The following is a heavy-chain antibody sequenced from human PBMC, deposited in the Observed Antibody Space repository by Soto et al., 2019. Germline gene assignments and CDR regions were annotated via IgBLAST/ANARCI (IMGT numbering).Heavy chain of an antibody. J-gene: IGHJ4*02. CDR2: IIPIFGTA. V-gene: IGHV1-69*06. Sequence: QVQLVQSGAEVKKPGSSVKVSCKASGGTFSSYAISWVRQAPGQGLEWMGGIIPIFGTANYAQKFQGRVTITADKSTSTAYMELSSLRSEDTAVYYCARSYFRDSGSYEEFDYWGQGTLVTVSS. CDR1: GGTFSSYA. CDR3: ARSYFRDSGSYEEFDY. D-gene: IGHD1-26*01.